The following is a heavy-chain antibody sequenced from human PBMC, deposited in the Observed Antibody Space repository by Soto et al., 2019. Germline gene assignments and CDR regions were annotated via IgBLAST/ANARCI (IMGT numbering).Heavy chain of an antibody. CDR1: GYDFNTNW. V-gene: IGHV5-51*01. CDR2: VYPDDSDT. Sequence: LKISCRGSGYDFNTNWFGWVRQMPGKGLEWMGIVYPDDSDTRYSPSFQGQVTISADKSISTAYLQWSSLEASDTAMYYCARPTYCSSTHCSPFDYWGQGTLVTVSS. D-gene: IGHD2-2*01. CDR3: ARPTYCSSTHCSPFDY. J-gene: IGHJ4*02.